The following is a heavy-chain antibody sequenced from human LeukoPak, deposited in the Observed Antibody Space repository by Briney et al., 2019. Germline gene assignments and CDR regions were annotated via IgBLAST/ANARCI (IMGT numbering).Heavy chain of an antibody. J-gene: IGHJ4*02. D-gene: IGHD6-6*01. V-gene: IGHV1-46*01. CDR3: ASEAYSSSSRITYFDY. CDR1: GYTFINYF. CDR2: ISPTGGST. Sequence: ASVKVSCKASGYTFINYFMHWVRQAPGQGLEWMGIISPTGGSTSYAQKFQGRVTMTRDTSTSTVYMELSSLSSEDTAVYYCASEAYSSSSRITYFDYWGQGTLVTVSS.